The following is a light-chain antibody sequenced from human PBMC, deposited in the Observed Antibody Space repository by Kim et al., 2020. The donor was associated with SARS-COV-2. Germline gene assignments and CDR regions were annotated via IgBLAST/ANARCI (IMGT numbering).Light chain of an antibody. Sequence: SLALRQTAMIACRGTFIGSKNVHWYQLKPGQAPVVVIYRDSNRPSGIPERFSGSNSGSTATLTISRAQDGDEADYFCQVWDSSTAVFGGGTQLTVL. J-gene: IGLJ3*02. V-gene: IGLV3-9*01. CDR3: QVWDSSTAV. CDR1: FIGSKN. CDR2: RDS.